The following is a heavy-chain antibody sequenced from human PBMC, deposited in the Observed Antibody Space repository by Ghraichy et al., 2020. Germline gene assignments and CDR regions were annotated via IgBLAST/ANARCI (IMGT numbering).Heavy chain of an antibody. CDR1: GGTFSSYA. CDR2: IIPIFGTA. CDR3: ARVFLPSVGLRFLEWLRGGYYYYGMDV. V-gene: IGHV1-69*13. J-gene: IGHJ6*02. Sequence: SVKVSCKASGGTFSSYAISWVRQAPGQGLEWMGGIIPIFGTANYAQKFQGRVTITADESTSTAYMELSSLRSEDTAVYYCARVFLPSVGLRFLEWLRGGYYYYGMDVWGQGTTVTVSS. D-gene: IGHD3-3*01.